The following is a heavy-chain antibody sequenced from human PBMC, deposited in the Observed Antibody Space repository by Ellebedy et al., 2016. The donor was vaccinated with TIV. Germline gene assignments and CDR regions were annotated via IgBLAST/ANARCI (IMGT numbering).Heavy chain of an antibody. CDR1: GFTFSSYG. CDR2: ISYDGSNK. CDR3: AKDLDGEVY. D-gene: IGHD4-17*01. Sequence: GGSLRLXCAASGFTFSSYGMHWVRQAPGKGLEWVAVISYDGSNKYYADSVKGRFTISRDNSKNTLYLQMNSLRAEDTAVYYCAKDLDGEVYWGQGTLVTVSS. V-gene: IGHV3-30*18. J-gene: IGHJ4*02.